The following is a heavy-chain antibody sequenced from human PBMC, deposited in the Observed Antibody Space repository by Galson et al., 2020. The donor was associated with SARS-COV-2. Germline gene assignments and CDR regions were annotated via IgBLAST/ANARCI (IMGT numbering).Heavy chain of an antibody. D-gene: IGHD3-22*01. V-gene: IGHV3-9*01. CDR3: AKDEGYYDSSSCGIDV. Sequence: SLKIPCAASGFPFDDYAMHWVRQAPGQGPEWVSGISWNSGSIGYADSVKGRVTISRDKAKNSLYLLMDSLRAEDTALYYCAKDEGYYDSSSCGIDVWGQGTTVTVSS. CDR2: ISWNSGSI. J-gene: IGHJ6*02. CDR1: GFPFDDYA.